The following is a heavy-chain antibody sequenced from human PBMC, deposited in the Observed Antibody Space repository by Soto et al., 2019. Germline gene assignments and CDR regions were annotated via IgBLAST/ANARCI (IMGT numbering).Heavy chain of an antibody. J-gene: IGHJ4*02. CDR2: IYYSGST. CDR3: ARYPQPPDYDILTGYIDY. CDR1: GGSISSSSYY. D-gene: IGHD3-9*01. V-gene: IGHV4-39*01. Sequence: QLQLQESGPGLVKPSETLSLTCTVSGGSISSSSYYWGWIRQPPGKGLEWIGRIYYSGSTYYNPSLKSRVTISVDMSKNQFSLKLCSVTAADTAVYYCARYPQPPDYDILTGYIDYWGQGTLVTVSS.